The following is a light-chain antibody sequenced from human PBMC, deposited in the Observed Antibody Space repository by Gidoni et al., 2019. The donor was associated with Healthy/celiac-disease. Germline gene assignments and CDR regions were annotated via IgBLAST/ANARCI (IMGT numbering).Light chain of an antibody. Sequence: DIQMTQYPSSLSASVGDRVTITSQASQDISNYLNWYPQKPGKAPKLLIYDASNSETGVPSRFSGSGSGTDFTFTISRLQPEVIATYYCQQYDNLPWTFGQGTKVEIK. CDR1: QDISNY. CDR2: DAS. V-gene: IGKV1-33*01. J-gene: IGKJ1*01. CDR3: QQYDNLPWT.